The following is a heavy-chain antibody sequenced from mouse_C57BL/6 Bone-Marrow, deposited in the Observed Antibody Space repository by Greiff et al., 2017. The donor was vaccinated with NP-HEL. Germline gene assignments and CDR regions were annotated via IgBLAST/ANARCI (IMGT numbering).Heavy chain of an antibody. V-gene: IGHV1-75*01. CDR2: IFPGSGSS. J-gene: IGHJ1*03. CDR3: ARDDGYSLGYFDV. D-gene: IGHD2-3*01. Sequence: QVQLKESGPELVKPGASVKISCKASGYTFTDYYINWVKQRPGQGLEWIGWIFPGSGSSYYNEKFKGKATLTVDKSSSTAYMLLSSLTSEDSAVYFCARDDGYSLGYFDVWGTGTTVTVSS. CDR1: GYTFTDYY.